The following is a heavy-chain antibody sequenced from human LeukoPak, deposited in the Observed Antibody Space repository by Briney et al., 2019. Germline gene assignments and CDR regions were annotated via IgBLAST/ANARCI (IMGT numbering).Heavy chain of an antibody. CDR3: AKDQAVTTVYYYYGMDV. V-gene: IGHV3-43*01. Sequence: GGSLRLSCAASGFTFDDYTMHWVRQAPGKGLEWVSLISWDGGSTYYADSVKGRFTISRDNSKNSLYLQMNSLRAEDTAVYYCAKDQAVTTVYYYYGMDVWGQGTTVTVSS. J-gene: IGHJ6*02. CDR1: GFTFDDYT. D-gene: IGHD4-17*01. CDR2: ISWDGGST.